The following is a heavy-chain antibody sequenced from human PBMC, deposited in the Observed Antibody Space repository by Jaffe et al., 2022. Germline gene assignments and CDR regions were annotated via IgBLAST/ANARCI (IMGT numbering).Heavy chain of an antibody. J-gene: IGHJ4*02. D-gene: IGHD6-19*01. CDR3: AKGRGSGWAIDY. V-gene: IGHV3-30*02. CDR2: IRYDGSNK. Sequence: QVQLVESGGGVVQPGGSLRLSCAASGFTFSSYGMHWVRQAPGKGLEWVAFIRYDGSNKYYADSVKGRFTISRDNSKNTLYLQMNSLRAEDTAVYYCAKGRGSGWAIDYWGQGTLVTVSS. CDR1: GFTFSSYG.